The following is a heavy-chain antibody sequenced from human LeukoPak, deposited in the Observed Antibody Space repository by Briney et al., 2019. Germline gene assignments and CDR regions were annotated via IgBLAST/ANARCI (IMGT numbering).Heavy chain of an antibody. CDR2: INTNTGNP. V-gene: IGHV7-4-1*02. J-gene: IGHJ3*02. CDR3: ARSHRIAAPLREGFDI. CDR1: GYTFTSYA. D-gene: IGHD6-6*01. Sequence: ASVKVSCKASGYTFTSYAMNWVRQAPGQGLEWMGWINTNTGNPTYAQGFTGRFVFSLDTSVSTAYLQISSLKAEDTAVYYCARSHRIAAPLREGFDIWGQGTMVTVSS.